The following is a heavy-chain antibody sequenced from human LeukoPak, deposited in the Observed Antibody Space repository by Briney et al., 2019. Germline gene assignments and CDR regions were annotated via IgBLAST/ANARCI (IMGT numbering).Heavy chain of an antibody. V-gene: IGHV1-46*01. CDR3: ARRAPSGYDSSYYFDY. CDR1: GYTFTSYY. D-gene: IGHD5-12*01. CDR2: INPSGGST. Sequence: ASVKVSCKASGYTFTSYYMHWVRQAPGQGLEWMGIINPSGGSTSYAQKFQGRVTMTRDTSTSTVYMELSSLRSEDTAVYYCARRAPSGYDSSYYFDYWGQGTLVTVSS. J-gene: IGHJ4*02.